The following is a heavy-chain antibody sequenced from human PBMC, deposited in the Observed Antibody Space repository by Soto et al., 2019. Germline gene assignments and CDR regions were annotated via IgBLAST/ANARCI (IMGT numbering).Heavy chain of an antibody. CDR1: GGTFNTYT. V-gene: IGHV1-69*01. CDR2: IIPIFGTT. D-gene: IGHD6-19*01. Sequence: QMQLVQSGAEVKKPGSSVKVSCKAFGGTFNTYTIDWVRQAPGQGLEWMGGIIPIFGTTKYAQKFQGRVTIIADESTTTAYMELSSLRSEDTAVYYCAMIDYSSGSDYWGQGTLVTVSS. CDR3: AMIDYSSGSDY. J-gene: IGHJ4*02.